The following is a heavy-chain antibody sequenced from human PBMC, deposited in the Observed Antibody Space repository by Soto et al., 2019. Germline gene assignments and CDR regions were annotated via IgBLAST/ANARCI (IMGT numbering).Heavy chain of an antibody. CDR1: GGSFSTYT. V-gene: IGHV1-69*08. J-gene: IGHJ6*03. CDR3: AGDDYDYYYLDV. CDR2: IIPVIGIG. Sequence: QVQLVQSGAEVKKPGSSVKVSCKASGGSFSTYTINWVRQAPGQGLEWMGRIIPVIGIGNYAQKFKGRVPITADKSTSTAYMELSSLRSEDTAVYYCAGDDYDYYYLDVWGKGTTVTVSS.